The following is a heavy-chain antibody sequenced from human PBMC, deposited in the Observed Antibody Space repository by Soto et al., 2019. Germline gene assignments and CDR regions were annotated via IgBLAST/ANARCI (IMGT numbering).Heavy chain of an antibody. D-gene: IGHD3-22*01. CDR3: EKASSGYYDTFDY. CDR1: GFTFSSYS. V-gene: IGHV3-23*01. Sequence: GGSLRLSCAASGFTFSSYSIYWVRQAPGKGLQWVSGISGSGSGTYYADSVKGRFTISRDNSKNTLYLQMNSLRAEDTAVYYCEKASSGYYDTFDYWGQGTLVTVSS. CDR2: ISGSGSGT. J-gene: IGHJ4*02.